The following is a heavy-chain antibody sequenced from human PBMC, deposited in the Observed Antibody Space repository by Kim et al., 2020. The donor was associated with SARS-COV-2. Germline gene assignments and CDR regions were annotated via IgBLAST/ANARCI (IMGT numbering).Heavy chain of an antibody. CDR1: GFTFSGYA. J-gene: IGHJ6*03. CDR2: ISGSGGST. V-gene: IGHV3-23*01. Sequence: GGSLRLSCAVSGFTFSGYAMSWIRQAPGKGLEWVSAISGSGGSTYYADSVKGRFTISRDNSKNTLYLQMNSLRAEDTAVYYCAKEFLGTIFGVVYYYYYYGDVWGKGTTVTVSS. CDR3: AKEFLGTIFGVVYYYYYYGDV. D-gene: IGHD3-3*01.